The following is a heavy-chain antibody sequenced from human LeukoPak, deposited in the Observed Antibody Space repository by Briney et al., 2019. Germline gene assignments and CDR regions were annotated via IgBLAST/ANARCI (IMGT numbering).Heavy chain of an antibody. V-gene: IGHV3-30*03. CDR3: ARGQWLLIHGY. CDR1: GFTFSNAW. D-gene: IGHD3-22*01. CDR2: ISYDGSNK. Sequence: GGSLRLSCAASGFTFSNAWMNWVRQAPGKGLEWVAVISYDGSNKYYADSVKGRFTISRDNSKDTLYLQMNSLRAEDTAVYYCARGQWLLIHGYWGQGTLVTVSS. J-gene: IGHJ4*02.